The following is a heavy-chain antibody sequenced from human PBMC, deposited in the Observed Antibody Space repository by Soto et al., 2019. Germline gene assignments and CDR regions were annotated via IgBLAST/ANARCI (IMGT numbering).Heavy chain of an antibody. D-gene: IGHD6-19*01. V-gene: IGHV4-34*01. CDR1: GGSFSGYY. Sequence: QVQLQQWGAGLLKPSETLSLTCAVYGGSFSGYYWSWIRQPPGKGLEWIGEINHSGGTNYNPSLKSRVTISVDTSKNQFSLKLSSVTAADTAVYYCARGRGVAVAGTFYFDYWGQGTLVTVSS. CDR2: INHSGGT. CDR3: ARGRGVAVAGTFYFDY. J-gene: IGHJ4*02.